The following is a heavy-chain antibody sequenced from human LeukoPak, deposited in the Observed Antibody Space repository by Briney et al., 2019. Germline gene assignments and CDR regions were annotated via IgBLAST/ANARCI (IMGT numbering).Heavy chain of an antibody. CDR2: ISGSGGST. J-gene: IGHJ4*02. D-gene: IGHD3-10*01. CDR1: GFTFSNYA. V-gene: IGHV3-23*01. CDR3: AKGRLPYYYGSGFDY. Sequence: GGSLRLSCAASGFTFSNYAMSWVRQAPGKGLEWVSAISGSGGSTYYADSVEGRFTISRDNSKNTLYLQMNSLRAEDTAVYYCAKGRLPYYYGSGFDYWGQGTLVTVSS.